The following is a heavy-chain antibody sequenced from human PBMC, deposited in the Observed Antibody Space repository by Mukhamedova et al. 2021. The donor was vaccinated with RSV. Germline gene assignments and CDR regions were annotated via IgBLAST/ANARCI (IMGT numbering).Heavy chain of an antibody. D-gene: IGHD1-14*01. CDR3: KSGQDN. CDR2: IKQDGSEK. Sequence: GFNFSSYWMAWVRQAPGKGLEWLANIKQDGSEKYYVDSVKGRFTISRDNAKNSLYLQMNSLGAEDTARHYCKSGQDNWGQGTLVTV. V-gene: IGHV3-7*02. CDR1: GFNFSSYW. J-gene: IGHJ4*02.